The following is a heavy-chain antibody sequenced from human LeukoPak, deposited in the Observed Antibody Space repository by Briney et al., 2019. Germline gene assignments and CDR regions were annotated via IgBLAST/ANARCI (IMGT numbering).Heavy chain of an antibody. CDR2: IIPIFGTA. CDR3: ARDRRYGDYAGNY. V-gene: IGHV1-69*01. J-gene: IGHJ4*02. D-gene: IGHD4-17*01. Sequence: ASVKVSCKASGGTFSSYAISWVRQAPGQGLEWMGGIIPIFGTANYALKFQGRVTITADESTSTAYMELSSLRSEDTAVYYCARDRRYGDYAGNYWGQGTLVTVSS. CDR1: GGTFSSYA.